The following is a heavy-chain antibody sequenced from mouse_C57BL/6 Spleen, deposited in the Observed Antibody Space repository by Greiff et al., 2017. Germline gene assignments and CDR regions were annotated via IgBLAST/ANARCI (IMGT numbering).Heavy chain of an antibody. CDR2: ISDGGSYT. CDR1: GFTFSSYA. D-gene: IGHD2-4*01. V-gene: IGHV5-4*01. J-gene: IGHJ3*01. Sequence: EVQRVESGGGLVKPGGSLKLSCAASGFTFSSYAMSWVRQTPEKRLEWVATISDGGSYTYYPDNVKGRFTIARDKAKNNLYLQMSHLKSEDTAMDYCARDEITTWLAYWGQGTLVTVSA. CDR3: ARDEITTWLAY.